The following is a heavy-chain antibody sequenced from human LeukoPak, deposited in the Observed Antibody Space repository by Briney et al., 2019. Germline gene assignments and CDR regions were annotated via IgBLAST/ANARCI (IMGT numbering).Heavy chain of an antibody. J-gene: IGHJ4*02. CDR2: ISSSGSTI. CDR3: ARVRFPLRIFDY. Sequence: GGSLRLSCAASGFTFNDYEMNWVRQAPGKGLEWVSYISSSGSTIYYADSVKGRFTISRDNAKNSLYLQMNSLRAEDTAVYYCARVRFPLRIFDYWGQGTLVTVSS. CDR1: GFTFNDYE. V-gene: IGHV3-48*03. D-gene: IGHD2-21*01.